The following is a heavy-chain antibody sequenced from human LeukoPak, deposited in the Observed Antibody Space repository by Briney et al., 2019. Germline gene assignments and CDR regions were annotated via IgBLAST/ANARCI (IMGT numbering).Heavy chain of an antibody. CDR2: ISWNSGSI. V-gene: IGHV3-9*01. CDR3: AKDSGYDYYFDY. Sequence: PGRSLRLSCAASGFTFDDYAMHWVRQAPGKGLEWVSGISWNSGSIGYADSVKGRFTISRDNAKNSLYLQMNSLRAEDTALYYCAKDSGYDYYFDYWGQGTLVTVSS. D-gene: IGHD5-12*01. J-gene: IGHJ4*02. CDR1: GFTFDDYA.